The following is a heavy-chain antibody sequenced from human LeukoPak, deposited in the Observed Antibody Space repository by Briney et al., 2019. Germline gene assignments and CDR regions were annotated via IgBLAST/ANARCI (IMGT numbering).Heavy chain of an antibody. CDR2: INAGNGNT. CDR1: GGTFSSYA. D-gene: IGHD4-17*01. J-gene: IGHJ6*02. CDR3: ARGAMTTVTTAYYYYGMDV. Sequence: ASVKVSCKASGGTFSSYAISWVRQAPGQRLEWMGWINAGNGNTKYSQKFQGRVTITRDTSASTAYMELSSLRSEDTAVYYCARGAMTTVTTAYYYYGMDVWGQGTTVTVSS. V-gene: IGHV1-3*01.